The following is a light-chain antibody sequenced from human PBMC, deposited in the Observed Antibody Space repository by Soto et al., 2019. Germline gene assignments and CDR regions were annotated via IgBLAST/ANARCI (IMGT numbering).Light chain of an antibody. CDR3: QQYSDSSGA. Sequence: DIQMTQSPSTLSASVGDRVTITCRASQGVSSHLAWHQQRPGKAPKLLIFDASTLESGVPSRFSGSGSGTDFTLTISSLQPDDFATYYCQQYSDSSGAFGQGTKVDIK. CDR2: DAS. V-gene: IGKV1-5*01. CDR1: QGVSSH. J-gene: IGKJ1*01.